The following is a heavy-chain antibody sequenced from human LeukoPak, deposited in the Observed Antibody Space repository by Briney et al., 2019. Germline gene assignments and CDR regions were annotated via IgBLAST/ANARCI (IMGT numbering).Heavy chain of an antibody. D-gene: IGHD1-26*01. CDR2: ITGSGGST. J-gene: IGHJ3*02. V-gene: IGHV3-23*01. CDR1: GFTFSNYG. Sequence: QPGGTLRLTCAASGFTFSNYGLSWVRQAPGKGLEWVSGITGSGGSTYYADSVKGRFTISRDNSKNTLYLQMNSLRAEDTAVYYCAKSGIVGATDYDAFDIWGQGTMVTVSS. CDR3: AKSGIVGATDYDAFDI.